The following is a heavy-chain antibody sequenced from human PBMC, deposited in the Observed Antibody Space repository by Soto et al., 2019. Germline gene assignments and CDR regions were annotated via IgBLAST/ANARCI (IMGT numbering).Heavy chain of an antibody. CDR3: ASSITMIVAGKLFQH. CDR1: GGSISSGDYY. J-gene: IGHJ1*01. CDR2: IYYSGST. Sequence: PSETLSLTCTVSGGSISSGDYYLSWLRQPPGKGLEWIGYIYYSGSTYYNPSLKSRVTISVDTSKNQFSLKLSSVTAADTAVYYCASSITMIVAGKLFQHWGQGTLVTVSS. V-gene: IGHV4-30-4*01. D-gene: IGHD3-22*01.